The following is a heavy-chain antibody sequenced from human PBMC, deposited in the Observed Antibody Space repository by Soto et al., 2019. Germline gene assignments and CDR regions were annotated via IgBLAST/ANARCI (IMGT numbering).Heavy chain of an antibody. J-gene: IGHJ4*02. CDR1: GFTFSSYA. CDR3: ARHWDITVAAICSYY. D-gene: IGHD6-19*01. Sequence: PGGSLRLSCAASGFTFSSYAMSWVRQAPGKGLEWVSAISGSGGSTYYADSVKGRFTISRDNSKNTLYLQMNSLRAEDTAVYYCARHWDITVAAICSYYWGQGTLVTVPS. V-gene: IGHV3-23*01. CDR2: ISGSGGST.